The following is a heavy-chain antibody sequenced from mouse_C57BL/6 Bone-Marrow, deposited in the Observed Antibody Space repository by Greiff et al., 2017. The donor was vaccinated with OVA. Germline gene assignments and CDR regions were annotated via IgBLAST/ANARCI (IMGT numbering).Heavy chain of an antibody. V-gene: IGHV14-4*01. Sequence: EVQLQQSGAELVRPGASVKLSCTASGFNIKDDYMHWVKQRPEQGLEWIGWIDPENGDTEYASKFQGKATITADTSSNTAYLQLSSLTSEDTAVYYCTTELEGDYWGQGTTLTVSS. J-gene: IGHJ2*01. CDR2: IDPENGDT. CDR1: GFNIKDDY. CDR3: TTELEGDY.